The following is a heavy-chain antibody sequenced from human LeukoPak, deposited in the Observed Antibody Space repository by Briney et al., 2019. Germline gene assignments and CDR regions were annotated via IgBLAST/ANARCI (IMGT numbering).Heavy chain of an antibody. Sequence: GASVKVSCTASGYTFTSYYMHWVRQAPGQGLEWMGIINPSGGSTSYAQKFQGRVTMTRDTSTSTVYMELSSLRSEDTAVYYCARDLGPYYFDYWGQGTLVTVSS. CDR2: INPSGGST. V-gene: IGHV1-46*01. CDR3: ARDLGPYYFDY. CDR1: GYTFTSYY. J-gene: IGHJ4*02.